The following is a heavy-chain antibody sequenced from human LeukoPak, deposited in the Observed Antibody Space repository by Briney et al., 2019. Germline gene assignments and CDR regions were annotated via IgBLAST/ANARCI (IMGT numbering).Heavy chain of an antibody. CDR3: ASRDCSSSSCYVDY. J-gene: IGHJ4*02. CDR2: IYYSGST. D-gene: IGHD2-2*01. V-gene: IGHV4-59*11. CDR1: GGSISSHY. Sequence: SETLSLTCTVSGGSISSHYWSWIRQPPGKGLEWIGYIYYSGSTNYNPSLKSRVTISVDTSKNQFSLKLSSVTAADTAVYYCASRDCSSSSCYVDYWGQGTLVTVSS.